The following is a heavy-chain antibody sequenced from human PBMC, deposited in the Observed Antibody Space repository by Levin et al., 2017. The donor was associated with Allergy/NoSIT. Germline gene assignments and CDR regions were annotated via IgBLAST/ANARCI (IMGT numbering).Heavy chain of an antibody. CDR3: ARVLRYCSGGSCYSDWFDP. D-gene: IGHD2-15*01. V-gene: IGHV3-11*01. CDR1: GFTFSDYY. J-gene: IGHJ5*02. CDR2: ISSSGSTI. Sequence: GESLKISCAASGFTFSDYYMSWIRQAPGKGLEWVSYISSSGSTIYYADSVKGRFTISRDNAKNSLYLQMNSLRAEDTAVYYCARVLRYCSGGSCYSDWFDPWGQGTLVTVSS.